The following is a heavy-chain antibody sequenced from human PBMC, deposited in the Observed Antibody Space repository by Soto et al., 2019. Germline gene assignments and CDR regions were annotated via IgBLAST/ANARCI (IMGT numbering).Heavy chain of an antibody. Sequence: EVQLVQSGGGLVQPGESLRLSCVTSGFTFDDYAMHWVRERPGKRLEWVSGISWNSGSLVYADSVKGRFTISRENAKNSLYLQMESLTVEDKALYYCARVWGSRCFDFWGQGTLDTVSS. CDR3: ARVWGSRCFDF. J-gene: IGHJ4*02. D-gene: IGHD3-16*01. CDR2: ISWNSGSL. CDR1: GFTFDDYA. V-gene: IGHV3-9*01.